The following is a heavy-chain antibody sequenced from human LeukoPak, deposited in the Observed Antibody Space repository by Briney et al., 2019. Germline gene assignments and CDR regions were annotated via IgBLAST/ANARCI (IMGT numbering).Heavy chain of an antibody. J-gene: IGHJ6*02. CDR3: ARDSTAAAGDGMDV. CDR1: GYTFTSYG. Sequence: GASVKVSCKASGYTFTSYGISWVRQAPGQGLEWMGWISAYNGNTNYAQKPQGRVTMTTDTSTSTAYMELRSLRSDDTAVYYCARDSTAAAGDGMDVWGQGTTVTVSS. V-gene: IGHV1-18*01. D-gene: IGHD6-13*01. CDR2: ISAYNGNT.